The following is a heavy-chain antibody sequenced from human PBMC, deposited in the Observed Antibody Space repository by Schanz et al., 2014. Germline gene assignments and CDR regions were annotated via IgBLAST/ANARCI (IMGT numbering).Heavy chain of an antibody. CDR3: ARVGAGGYGMDV. D-gene: IGHD3-16*01. Sequence: QVHLVQSGSEVKKPGASVKVSCKASRYPFTGYYTHWVRQAPGQGLEWMGRINPDRGDTKYAQKFQGRVTMSRDMSITTAYMELSRLRSDDTAVYYCARVGAGGYGMDVWGQGTTVTVSS. V-gene: IGHV1-2*06. J-gene: IGHJ6*02. CDR1: RYPFTGYY. CDR2: INPDRGDT.